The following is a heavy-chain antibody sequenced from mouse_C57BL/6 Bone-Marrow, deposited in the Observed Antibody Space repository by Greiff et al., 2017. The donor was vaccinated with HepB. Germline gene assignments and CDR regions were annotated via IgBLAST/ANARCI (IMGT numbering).Heavy chain of an antibody. CDR1: GYTFTSYW. CDR2: IDPSDSYT. J-gene: IGHJ2*01. CDR3: ARKDYDYVPYYFDC. Sequence: QVQLQQPGAELVRPGTSVKLSCKASGYTFTSYWMHWVKQRPGQGLEWIGVIDPSDSYTNYNQKFKGKATLTVDTSSSTAYMQLSSLTSEDSAVYYCARKDYDYVPYYFDCWGQGTTLTVSS. D-gene: IGHD2-4*01. V-gene: IGHV1-59*01.